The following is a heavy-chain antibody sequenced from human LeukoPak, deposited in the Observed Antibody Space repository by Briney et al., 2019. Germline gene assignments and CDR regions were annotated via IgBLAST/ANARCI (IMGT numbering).Heavy chain of an antibody. V-gene: IGHV3-23*01. D-gene: IGHD3-10*01. Sequence: GGSLRLSCAASGLTFSSYAMSWVRQAPGKGLEWVSAISGSGGSTYYADSVKGRFTISRDNSKNTLYLQMNSLRAEDTAVYYCAKASNYGSGSYYPRGVDYWGQGTLVTVSS. CDR1: GLTFSSYA. J-gene: IGHJ4*02. CDR2: ISGSGGST. CDR3: AKASNYGSGSYYPRGVDY.